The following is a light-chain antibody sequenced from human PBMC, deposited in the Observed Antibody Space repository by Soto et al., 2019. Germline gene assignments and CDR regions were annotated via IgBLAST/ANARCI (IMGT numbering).Light chain of an antibody. CDR2: EGT. V-gene: IGLV2-23*01. CDR3: QAYDYSLTAFV. J-gene: IGLJ3*02. Sequence: QSVLTQPASVSGSLGQSITISCTGSSSDVGTYYFVSWYQQHPGKVPKLMIYEGTKRPSGVSDRFSGSKSGNTASMTISGLQAEDEADYYCQAYDYSLTAFVFGGGTKLTVL. CDR1: SSDVGTYYF.